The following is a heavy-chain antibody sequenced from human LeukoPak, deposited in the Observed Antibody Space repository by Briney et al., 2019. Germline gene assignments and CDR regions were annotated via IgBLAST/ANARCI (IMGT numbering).Heavy chain of an antibody. V-gene: IGHV3-30*04. CDR3: ARGIAGYCSSTSCYRGVTD. J-gene: IGHJ4*02. CDR1: GFTFSSYA. D-gene: IGHD2-2*02. CDR2: ISYDGNNK. Sequence: QPGGSLRLSCAASGFTFSSYAMHWVRQAPGKGLEWVAVISYDGNNKYYADSVKGRFTISRDNSKNTLYLQMNSLRAEDTAVYYCARGIAGYCSSTSCYRGVTDWGQGTLVTVSS.